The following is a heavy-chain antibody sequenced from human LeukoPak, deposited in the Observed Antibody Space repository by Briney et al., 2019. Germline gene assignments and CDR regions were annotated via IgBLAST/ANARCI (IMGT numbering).Heavy chain of an antibody. CDR1: GFSFSSYS. V-gene: IGHV3-30*02. CDR3: AKDLGDSGPTPDSDY. CDR2: IRYDGRNK. D-gene: IGHD1-26*01. Sequence: GGSLRLSCPASGFSFSSYSIHWVRQAPGKGLEWVAFIRYDGRNKYYVDSVKGRFTISRDNSKNTLYLQMNSLRAGDTSVYYCAKDLGDSGPTPDSDYWGQGTLVTVSS. J-gene: IGHJ4*02.